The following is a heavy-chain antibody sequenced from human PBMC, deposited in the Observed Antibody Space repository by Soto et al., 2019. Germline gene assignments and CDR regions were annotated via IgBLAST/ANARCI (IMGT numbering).Heavy chain of an antibody. CDR1: GGSISNFY. J-gene: IGHJ5*02. CDR2: IYYSGGT. Sequence: SETLSLTCTVSGGSISNFYWSWIRQPPGKGLEWIGYIYYSGGTTYNPSLKSRVTISGDTSKNQISLKLSSAIAADTAVYYCARWWSGSRQGFDPWGQGTLVTVSS. V-gene: IGHV4-59*08. CDR3: ARWWSGSRQGFDP. D-gene: IGHD3-3*01.